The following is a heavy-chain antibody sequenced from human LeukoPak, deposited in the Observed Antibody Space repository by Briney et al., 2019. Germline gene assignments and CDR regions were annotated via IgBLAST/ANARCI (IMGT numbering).Heavy chain of an antibody. CDR2: IYYSGST. V-gene: IGHV4-59*12. Sequence: SETLSLTCTVSGGSISSYYWSWIRQPPGKGLEWIGYIYYSGSTNYNPSLKSRVTMSVDTSKNQFSLKLSSVTAADTAVYYCAREYCSSTSCQPRLGYYFDYWGQGTLVTVSS. D-gene: IGHD2-2*01. CDR3: AREYCSSTSCQPRLGYYFDY. J-gene: IGHJ4*02. CDR1: GGSISSYY.